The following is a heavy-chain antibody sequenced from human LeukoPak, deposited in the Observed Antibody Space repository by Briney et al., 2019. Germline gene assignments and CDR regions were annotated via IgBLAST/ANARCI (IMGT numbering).Heavy chain of an antibody. V-gene: IGHV1-46*03. Sequence: ASVKVSCKASGYTFTSYYMHWVRQAPGQGLEWMGIINPSGGSTSYAQKFQGRVTMTRDTSTSTVYMELSSLRSEDTAVYYCARGPPPPAAGVSDFDYWGQGTLVTVSS. CDR1: GYTFTSYY. D-gene: IGHD2-2*01. CDR2: INPSGGST. CDR3: ARGPPPPAAGVSDFDY. J-gene: IGHJ4*02.